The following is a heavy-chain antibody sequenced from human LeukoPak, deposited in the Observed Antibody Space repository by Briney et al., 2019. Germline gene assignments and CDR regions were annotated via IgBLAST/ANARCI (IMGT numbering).Heavy chain of an antibody. CDR3: ARALSHCDSSGSLGYYFDY. CDR2: IYYSGST. V-gene: IGHV4-61*01. Sequence: SETLSLTCTVSGGSISSSSYYWSWIRQPPGKGLEWIGYIYYSGSTNYNPSLKSRVTISVDTSKNQFSLKLSSVTAADTAVYYCARALSHCDSSGSLGYYFDYWGQGTLVTVSS. CDR1: GGSISSSSYY. D-gene: IGHD3-22*01. J-gene: IGHJ4*02.